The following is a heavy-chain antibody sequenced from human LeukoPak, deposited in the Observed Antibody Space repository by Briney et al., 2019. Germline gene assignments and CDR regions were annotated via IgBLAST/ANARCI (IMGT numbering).Heavy chain of an antibody. Sequence: SSETLSLTCTVSGGSISSGGYYWSWIRQHPGKGLEWIGYIYYSGSTYYNPSLKSRVTISVDTSKNQFSLKLSSVTAADTAVYYCARENWVPPYYYFGMDVWGLGTTVTVSS. CDR3: ARENWVPPYYYFGMDV. J-gene: IGHJ6*02. CDR1: GGSISSGGYY. V-gene: IGHV4-31*03. D-gene: IGHD3-10*01. CDR2: IYYSGST.